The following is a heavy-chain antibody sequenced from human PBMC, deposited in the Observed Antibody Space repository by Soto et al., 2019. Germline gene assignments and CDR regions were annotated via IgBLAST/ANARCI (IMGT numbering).Heavy chain of an antibody. Sequence: QVQLVQSGAEVKKPGTSVKVSCKASVYTFTNYDINWVRQATGQGLEWMGWMNPNSGNTGYAQKFQGRVTMTRNTSINTFFMELSSLTSEDTAIYYCARDAEGSGNYFGDHWGQGTLVTVSS. D-gene: IGHD3-10*01. V-gene: IGHV1-8*01. CDR2: MNPNSGNT. CDR3: ARDAEGSGNYFGDH. CDR1: VYTFTNYD. J-gene: IGHJ4*02.